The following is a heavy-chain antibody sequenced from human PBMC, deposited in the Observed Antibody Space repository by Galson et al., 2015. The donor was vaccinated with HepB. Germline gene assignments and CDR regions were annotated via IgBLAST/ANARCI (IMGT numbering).Heavy chain of an antibody. J-gene: IGHJ4*02. V-gene: IGHV1-24*01. Sequence: SVKVSCKVSGYTLTELSMHWVRQAPGKGLEWMGGFDPEDGETIYAQKFQGRVTMTEDTSTDTAYMELSSLRSEDTAVYYCAAPLRGPGGLGYWGQGTLVTVSS. CDR1: GYTLTELS. D-gene: IGHD4-17*01. CDR2: FDPEDGET. CDR3: AAPLRGPGGLGY.